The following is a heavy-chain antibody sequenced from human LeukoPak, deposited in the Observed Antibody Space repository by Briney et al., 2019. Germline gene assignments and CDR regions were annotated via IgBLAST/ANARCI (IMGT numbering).Heavy chain of an antibody. CDR2: INHSGST. CDR1: GGSFSGYY. D-gene: IGHD3-3*01. V-gene: IGHV4-34*01. Sequence: SETLSLTCAVYGGSFSGYYWSWIRQPPGKGLEWIGEINHSGSTNYNPSLKSRVTISVDTSKNQFSLKLSSVTAADTAVYYCARVSDFWSGYYSGEYNWFDPWGQGTLVTVSS. J-gene: IGHJ5*02. CDR3: ARVSDFWSGYYSGEYNWFDP.